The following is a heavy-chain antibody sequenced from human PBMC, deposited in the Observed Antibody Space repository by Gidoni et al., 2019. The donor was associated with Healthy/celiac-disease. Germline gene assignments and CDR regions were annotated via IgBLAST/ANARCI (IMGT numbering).Heavy chain of an antibody. CDR3: AKRPGIAAADPEGGLDY. CDR1: GLTFSRYA. CDR2: ISGSCGST. V-gene: IGHV3-23*01. D-gene: IGHD6-13*01. Sequence: EVQLLESGGGLVQPGGSLRLSCADSGLTFSRYAMSWVSQAPGKGLGWVSAISGSCGSTYYADSVKGRFTISRDNFKNTLYLQMNSLRAEDTAVYYCAKRPGIAAADPEGGLDYWGQGTLVTVSS. J-gene: IGHJ4*02.